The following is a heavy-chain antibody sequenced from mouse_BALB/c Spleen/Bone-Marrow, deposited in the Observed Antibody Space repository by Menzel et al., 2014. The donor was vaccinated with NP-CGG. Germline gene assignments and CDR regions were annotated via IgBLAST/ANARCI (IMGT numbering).Heavy chain of an antibody. Sequence: VKLQESGPQVVRPGASVKISCKASGYSFTSYWMHWVKQRPGQGLEWIGMIDPSDSETRLNQKFKDKATLTVDKSSSTAYMQLSSPTPEDSAVYYCARVGLRLPYYFDYWGQGTTLTVSS. D-gene: IGHD1-2*01. CDR3: ARVGLRLPYYFDY. J-gene: IGHJ2*01. CDR1: GYSFTSYW. V-gene: IGHV1S126*01. CDR2: IDPSDSET.